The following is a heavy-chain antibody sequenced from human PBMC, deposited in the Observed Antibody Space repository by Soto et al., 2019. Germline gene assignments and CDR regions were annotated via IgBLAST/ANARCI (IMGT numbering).Heavy chain of an antibody. Sequence: QVTLKESGPVLVKPTETLTLRCTVSGLSITDSVMGVSWIRQPPGKALEWLAHIDSSGEKSYRTFLKSRLTISKDTSKSQIVLIMTNMDPADTATYYCARRHLAVAVSPWFDPWGQGILVTVSS. D-gene: IGHD3-16*01. CDR1: GLSITDSVMG. J-gene: IGHJ5*02. CDR3: ARRHLAVAVSPWFDP. V-gene: IGHV2-26*01. CDR2: IDSSGEK.